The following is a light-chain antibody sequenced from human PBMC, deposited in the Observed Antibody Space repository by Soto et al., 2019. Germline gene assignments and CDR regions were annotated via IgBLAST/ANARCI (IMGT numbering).Light chain of an antibody. V-gene: IGKV4-1*01. Sequence: DIVMTQSPDYLAVSLGERATINCKSSQSVLYSSNNKNYLAWYQQKPGQPPKLLIYWASTRESGVPDRFSGSGSGTDFTLTISSLQAEDVAVYYCQQYYCTPFTFGQGTKLEIK. CDR1: QSVLYSSNNKNY. CDR2: WAS. CDR3: QQYYCTPFT. J-gene: IGKJ2*01.